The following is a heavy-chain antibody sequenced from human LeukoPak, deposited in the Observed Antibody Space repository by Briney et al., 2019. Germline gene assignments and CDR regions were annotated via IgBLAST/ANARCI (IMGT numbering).Heavy chain of an antibody. D-gene: IGHD4-17*01. CDR1: GYSFAIYW. Sequence: GESLKISCKAPGYSFAIYWIGWVRQMPGKGLEWMGIIYPDDSGTKYSPSFQGQVTISVDKSTSIAYLQWSSLKASDTAMYYCARHNGDYTTDYWGQGTLVTVSS. V-gene: IGHV5-51*01. J-gene: IGHJ4*02. CDR3: ARHNGDYTTDY. CDR2: IYPDDSGT.